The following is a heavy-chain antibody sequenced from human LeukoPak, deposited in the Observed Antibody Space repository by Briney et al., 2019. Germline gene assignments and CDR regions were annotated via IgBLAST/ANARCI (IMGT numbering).Heavy chain of an antibody. CDR1: GDSISSYY. CDR2: INHSGST. Sequence: SETLSLTCTVSGDSISSYYWSWIRQPPGKGLEWIGEINHSGSTNYNPSLKSRVTISVDTSKNQFSLKLSSVTAADTAVYYCARDLSVAGTGGSDYWGQGTLVTVSS. D-gene: IGHD6-19*01. J-gene: IGHJ4*02. V-gene: IGHV4-34*01. CDR3: ARDLSVAGTGGSDY.